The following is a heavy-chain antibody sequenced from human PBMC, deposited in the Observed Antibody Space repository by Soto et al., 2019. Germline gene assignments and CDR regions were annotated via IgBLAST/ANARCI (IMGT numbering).Heavy chain of an antibody. CDR2: ISAYNGNT. CDR1: GYTFTSYG. CDR3: ARVDFWSGYYMAWFDP. D-gene: IGHD3-3*01. V-gene: IGHV1-18*04. J-gene: IGHJ5*02. Sequence: AASVKVSCKASGYTFTSYGISWVRQAPGQGLEWMGWISAYNGNTNYAQKLQGRVTMTTDTSTSTAYMELRSLRSDDTAVYYCARVDFWSGYYMAWFDPWGKGTLVTVSS.